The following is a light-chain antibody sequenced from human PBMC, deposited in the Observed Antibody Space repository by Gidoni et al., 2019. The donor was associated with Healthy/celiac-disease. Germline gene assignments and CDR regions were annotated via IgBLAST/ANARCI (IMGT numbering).Light chain of an antibody. CDR1: QSVSSN. V-gene: IGKV3-15*01. CDR2: GAS. CDR3: QQYNNWSPCT. J-gene: IGKJ2*02. Sequence: ELVMTPSPATLSVSPGERATLSCRASQSVSSNLAWYQQKPGKAPRLLIYGASTRATGIPARFSGSGSGTEFTLTISSLQSEDFAVYYCQQYNNWSPCTFGEGTKLEIK.